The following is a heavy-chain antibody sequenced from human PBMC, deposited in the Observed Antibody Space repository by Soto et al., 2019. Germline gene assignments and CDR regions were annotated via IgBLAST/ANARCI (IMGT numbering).Heavy chain of an antibody. CDR2: IIPIFGTA. Sequence: ASVKVSCKASGGTFSSYAISWVRQAPGQGLEWMGGIIPIFGTANYAQKFQGRVTITADESTSTAYMELSSLRSEDTAVYYCARVGRELLGHNWFDPWGQGTLVTVSS. V-gene: IGHV1-69*13. D-gene: IGHD1-26*01. CDR3: ARVGRELLGHNWFDP. CDR1: GGTFSSYA. J-gene: IGHJ5*02.